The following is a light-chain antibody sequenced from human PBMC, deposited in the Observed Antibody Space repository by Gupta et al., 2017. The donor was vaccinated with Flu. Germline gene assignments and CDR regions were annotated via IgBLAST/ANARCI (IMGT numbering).Light chain of an antibody. CDR2: AAS. CDR1: QNIKNY. CDR3: QQTYTTPWR. J-gene: IGKJ1*01. V-gene: IGKV1-39*01. Sequence: DTQMTQSPSSLSASVGDRVTITCRASQNIKNYLNWYQQEPGKAPKLLVYAASNLQGGVPSRFSGSGFGTDFTLTINTLQPEDFATYFCQQTYTTPWRFGQGTKVEIK.